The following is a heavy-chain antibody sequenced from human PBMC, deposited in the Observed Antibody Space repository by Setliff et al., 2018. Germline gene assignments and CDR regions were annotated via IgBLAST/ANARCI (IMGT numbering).Heavy chain of an antibody. CDR2: VNPGGGSS. J-gene: IGHJ3*01. CDR3: AISTLSICTGGNCPNAFDV. V-gene: IGHV1-46*01. Sequence: ASVKVSCKASGYTFTSYYMHWVRQAPGQGLEWMGMVNPGGGSSTSTQRLQGRVTMTTDTSTSTAYMELRSLRSDDTAIYYCAISTLSICTGGNCPNAFDVWGQGTVVTVSS. CDR1: GYTFTSYY. D-gene: IGHD2-8*02.